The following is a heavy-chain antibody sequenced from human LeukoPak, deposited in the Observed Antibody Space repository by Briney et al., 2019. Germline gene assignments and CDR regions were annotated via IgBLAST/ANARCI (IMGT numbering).Heavy chain of an antibody. J-gene: IGHJ4*02. Sequence: GGSLRLSCAASGFTFSSYSMNRVRQAPGKGLEWVSSISSSTTNNIYYADSLKGRFTISRDNAKNSLYLQMNSLRAEDTAVYYCARDLVLGVGGTGYWGQGTLVTVSS. CDR1: GFTFSSYS. D-gene: IGHD1-26*01. CDR2: ISSSTTNNI. CDR3: ARDLVLGVGGTGY. V-gene: IGHV3-21*01.